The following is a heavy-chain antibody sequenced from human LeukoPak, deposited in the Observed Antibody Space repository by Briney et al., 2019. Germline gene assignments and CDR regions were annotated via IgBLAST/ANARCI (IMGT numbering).Heavy chain of an antibody. CDR2: IYYSGST. J-gene: IGHJ5*02. D-gene: IGHD2-15*01. Sequence: SETLSLTCTVSGGSISSSSYYWGWIRQPPGKGLEWIGSIYYSGSTYYNPSLKSRVTISVDTSKNQFTLKLSSVTAADTAVYYCARARSGGVAAKRYNWFDPWGQGTLVTVSS. V-gene: IGHV4-39*01. CDR1: GGSISSSSYY. CDR3: ARARSGGVAAKRYNWFDP.